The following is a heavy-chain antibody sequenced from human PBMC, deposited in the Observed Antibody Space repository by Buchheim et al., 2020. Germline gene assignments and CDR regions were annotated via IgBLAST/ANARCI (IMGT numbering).Heavy chain of an antibody. J-gene: IGHJ4*02. CDR1: GFTVSSNY. D-gene: IGHD2-15*01. CDR3: ARERYCSGGSCLGHVPEYYFDY. CDR2: IYSGGST. Sequence: EVQLVESGGGLIQPGGSLRLSCAASGFTVSSNYMSWVRQAPGKGLEWVSVIYSGGSTYYADSVKGRFTISRDNSKNTLYLQMNSLRAEDTAVYYCARERYCSGGSCLGHVPEYYFDYWGQGTL. V-gene: IGHV3-53*01.